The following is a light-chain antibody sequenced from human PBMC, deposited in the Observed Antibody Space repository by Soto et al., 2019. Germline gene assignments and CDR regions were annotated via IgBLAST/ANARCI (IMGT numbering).Light chain of an antibody. CDR1: SSNIGAGYP. CDR2: G. Sequence: QSVLTQPPSVSGAPGQRVTISCTGSSSNIGAGYPVHWYQQLPGTAPKLLVAGNRPSGVPDRFSVSKSGASASLAIAGLQAEDEADYYCQSYDSSLSRRWVFGGGTKVTVL. J-gene: IGLJ3*02. V-gene: IGLV1-40*01. CDR3: QSYDSSLSRRWV.